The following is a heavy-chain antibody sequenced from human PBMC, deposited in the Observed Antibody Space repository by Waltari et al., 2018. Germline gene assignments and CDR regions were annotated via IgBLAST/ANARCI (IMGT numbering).Heavy chain of an antibody. CDR3: TRGGHGDYGFYFDY. J-gene: IGHJ4*02. V-gene: IGHV1-69*05. CDR1: GASFSSYA. CDR2: IIPIFGTA. D-gene: IGHD4-17*01. Sequence: QVQLVQSGAAVEKPGSSVKVSCKASGASFSSYAIRWVRQAPGQGLEWMGGIIPIFGTANYAQKFQGRVTITTDESTSTAYMELSSLRSEDTAVYYCTRGGHGDYGFYFDYWGQGTLVTVSS.